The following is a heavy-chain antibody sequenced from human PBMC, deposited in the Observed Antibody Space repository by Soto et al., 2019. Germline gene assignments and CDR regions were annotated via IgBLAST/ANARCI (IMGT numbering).Heavy chain of an antibody. CDR2: ISGSGGST. V-gene: IGHV3-23*01. CDR1: GFTFSSYA. CDR3: AKDMGSYYDFWSGPGPRGWFDP. D-gene: IGHD3-3*01. Sequence: SGGSLRLSCAASGFTFSSYAMSWVRQAPGKGLEWVSAISGSGGSTYYADSVKGRFTISRDNSKNTLYLQMNSLRAEDTAVYYCAKDMGSYYDFWSGPGPRGWFDPWGQGTLVTVSS. J-gene: IGHJ5*02.